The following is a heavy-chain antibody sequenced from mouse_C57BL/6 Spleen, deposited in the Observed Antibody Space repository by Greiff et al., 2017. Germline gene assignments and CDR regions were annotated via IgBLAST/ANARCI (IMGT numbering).Heavy chain of an antibody. D-gene: IGHD1-1*01. J-gene: IGHJ1*03. CDR1: GYTFTDYY. CDR2: IYPGSGNT. CDR3: ARGNIYYYGSSYIWYFDV. V-gene: IGHV1-84*01. Sequence: QVQLQQSGPELVKPGASVKISCKASGYTFTDYYINWVKQRPGQGLEWIGWIYPGSGNTKYNEKFKGKATLTVDTSSSTAYMQLSSLTSEDSAVXFCARGNIYYYGSSYIWYFDVWGTGTTVTVSS.